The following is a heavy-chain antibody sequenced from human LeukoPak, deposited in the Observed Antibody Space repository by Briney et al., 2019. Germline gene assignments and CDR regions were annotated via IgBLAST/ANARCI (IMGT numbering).Heavy chain of an antibody. CDR2: TNPNSGNS. Sequence: ASVKVSCKAPQNIPSRYDINWVRQATGQGLEWMGWTNPNSGNSGYAHKFQGRVTLTRTPSTSRAYMELSSMASEDTAVYYCAFRYCTGGSCPSPFDYWGQGTLITVSS. CDR3: AFRYCTGGSCPSPFDY. V-gene: IGHV1-8*01. D-gene: IGHD2-15*01. CDR1: QNIPSRYD. J-gene: IGHJ4*02.